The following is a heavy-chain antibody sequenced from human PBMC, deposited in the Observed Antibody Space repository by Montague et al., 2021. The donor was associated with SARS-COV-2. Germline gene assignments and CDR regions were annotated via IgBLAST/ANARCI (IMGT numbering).Heavy chain of an antibody. CDR1: GGSISSGSYY. CDR2: IYTSGST. J-gene: IGHJ6*02. V-gene: IGHV4-61*02. D-gene: IGHD3-10*01. Sequence: TLSLTCTVSGGSISSGSYYWSWIRQPAGKGLEWIGRIYTSGSTNYNPSLKSRVTISVDTSKNQFSLRPSSVTAADTAVYYCARVGVGTMVRGVIPAYYYYGMDVWGQGTTVTVSS. CDR3: ARVGVGTMVRGVIPAYYYYGMDV.